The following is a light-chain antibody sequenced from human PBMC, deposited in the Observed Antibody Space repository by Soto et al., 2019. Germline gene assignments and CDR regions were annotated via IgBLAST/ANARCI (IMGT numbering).Light chain of an antibody. CDR2: KAS. CDR3: QQDLRPPLT. V-gene: IGKV1-5*03. J-gene: IGKJ4*01. CDR1: QSIYSW. Sequence: DIQMTQSPSTLSASVGDRVTITCRASQSIYSWLAWYQEKPGKAPKLLIYKASSLESGVPARFSGSGSGTDFTLTISSLQPEDFATYYCQQDLRPPLTFGGGTKVDIK.